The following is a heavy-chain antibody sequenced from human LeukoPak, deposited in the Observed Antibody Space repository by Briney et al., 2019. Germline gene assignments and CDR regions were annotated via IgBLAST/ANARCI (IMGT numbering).Heavy chain of an antibody. V-gene: IGHV3-21*01. J-gene: IGHJ3*02. Sequence: GGSLRLSCAASGFTFNKYTMNWVRQAPGKGLEWVSSISSSSSYIYYADSVKGRFTISRDNAKNSLYLQMNSLRAEDTAVYYCARDIVDTAMVYAFDIWGQGTMVTVSS. CDR3: ARDIVDTAMVYAFDI. CDR2: ISSSSSYI. D-gene: IGHD5-18*01. CDR1: GFTFNKYT.